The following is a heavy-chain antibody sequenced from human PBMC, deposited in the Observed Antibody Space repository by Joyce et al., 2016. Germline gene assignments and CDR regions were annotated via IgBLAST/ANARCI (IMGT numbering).Heavy chain of an antibody. D-gene: IGHD1-26*01. CDR2: IQTSGST. CDR1: GASISSGNYY. J-gene: IGHJ5*02. V-gene: IGHV4-61*02. Sequence: QVQLQESGPGLVKPSQTLSLTCTVSGASISSGNYYWTWIRQPAGKGLQCVGRIQTSGSTNFSPSLRSRATISMDTSKNQFSLTLRFVTAADTAVNYCARKSGSTTGYDPWGQGTLVTVSS. CDR3: ARKSGSTTGYDP.